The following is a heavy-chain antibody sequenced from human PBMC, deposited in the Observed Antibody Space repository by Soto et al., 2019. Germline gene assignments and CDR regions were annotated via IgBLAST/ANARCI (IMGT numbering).Heavy chain of an antibody. CDR3: NIVDYGDCYYYYGMDV. V-gene: IGHV3-15*07. Sequence: GGSLRLSCASSGFTFSNGCVSWVRQASGKGLELVGRIRSKTDGGTTDYAAPVKGRFTISRDDSKNTLYLQMNSLKTEDTAVYYCNIVDYGDCYYYYGMDVWGQGTTVTVSS. CDR1: GFTFSNGC. CDR2: IRSKTDGGTT. J-gene: IGHJ6*02. D-gene: IGHD4-17*01.